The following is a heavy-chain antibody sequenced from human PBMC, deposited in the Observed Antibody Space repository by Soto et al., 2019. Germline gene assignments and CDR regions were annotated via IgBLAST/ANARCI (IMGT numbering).Heavy chain of an antibody. D-gene: IGHD3-22*01. J-gene: IGHJ3*02. CDR2: IIPIFGTA. Sequence: SVKVSCKASGGTFSSYAISWVRQAPGQGLEWMGGIIPIFGTANYAQKFQGRVTITADESTSTAYMELSSLRSEDTAVYYCARDRKHWDYCDSSGPEGGAFDIWGQGTMVTVSS. CDR3: ARDRKHWDYCDSSGPEGGAFDI. CDR1: GGTFSSYA. V-gene: IGHV1-69*13.